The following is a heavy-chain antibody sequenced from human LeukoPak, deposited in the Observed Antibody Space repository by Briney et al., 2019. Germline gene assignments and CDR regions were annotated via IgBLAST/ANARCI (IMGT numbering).Heavy chain of an antibody. J-gene: IGHJ5*02. V-gene: IGHV1-2*02. CDR2: INPNSGGT. D-gene: IGHD2-15*01. CDR1: GYTFTGYY. Sequence: ASVTVSCKASGYTFTGYYMHWVRQAPGQGLEWMGWINPNSGGTNYAQKFQGRVTMTRDTSISTAYMELSRLRSDDTAVYYCARVMGSRLLGKNWFDPWGQGTLVTVSS. CDR3: ARVMGSRLLGKNWFDP.